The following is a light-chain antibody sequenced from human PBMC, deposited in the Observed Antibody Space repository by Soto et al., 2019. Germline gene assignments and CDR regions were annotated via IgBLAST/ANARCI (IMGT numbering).Light chain of an antibody. Sequence: QAVVTQAPSASGTPGQRVTISCSGSGSNIGSHSVNWYQQLPGTAPKLLIYTNDQRPPGVPDRFSGSKSGTSASLAIGGLQSEDEAAYYCAAWDDSLNGFVAFGGGTKLTVL. V-gene: IGLV1-44*01. CDR2: TND. CDR3: AAWDDSLNGFVA. CDR1: GSNIGSHS. J-gene: IGLJ2*01.